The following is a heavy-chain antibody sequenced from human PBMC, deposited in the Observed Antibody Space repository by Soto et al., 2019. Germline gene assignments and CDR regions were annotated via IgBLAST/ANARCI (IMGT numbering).Heavy chain of an antibody. CDR2: MSFDGYDK. J-gene: IGHJ4*02. Sequence: QVQLVESGGGVVQPGRSLRLSCAASGFTFSSYAMHWVRQAPGNGLEWVAAMSFDGYDKYYADSVKGRFTISRDNSMETLYLQMTSLRAEDTAVYYCARDLKKVVRGIDYWCQGTLVTVSS. CDR3: ARDLKKVVRGIDY. V-gene: IGHV3-30-3*01. CDR1: GFTFSSYA. D-gene: IGHD3-10*01.